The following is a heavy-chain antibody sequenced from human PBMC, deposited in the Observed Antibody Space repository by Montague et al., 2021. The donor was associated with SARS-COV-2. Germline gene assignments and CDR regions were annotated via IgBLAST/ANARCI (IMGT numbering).Heavy chain of an antibody. Sequence: SETLSLTCAVYGASLSGYYWSWIRQPPGKGLEWIGEINQSGSTNYNPSLKSRVTLSVDTSKKQFSLKLSSLTAADTAVYYCARVAGGYYHDSSAYFDYWGQGSLVTVSS. J-gene: IGHJ4*02. CDR3: ARVAGGYYHDSSAYFDY. CDR2: INQSGST. V-gene: IGHV4-34*01. D-gene: IGHD3-22*01. CDR1: GASLSGYY.